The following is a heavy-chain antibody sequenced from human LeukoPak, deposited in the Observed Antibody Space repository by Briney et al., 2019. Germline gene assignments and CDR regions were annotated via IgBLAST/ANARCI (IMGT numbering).Heavy chain of an antibody. D-gene: IGHD3-3*01. CDR1: GFTFGDYA. J-gene: IGHJ3*02. V-gene: IGHV3-49*04. CDR2: IRSKAYGGTT. Sequence: GGSLRLSCTASGFTFGDYAMSWVRQAPGKGLEWVGFIRSKAYGGTTEYAASVKGRFTISRDDSKSIAYLQMNSLKTEDTAVYYCTRDFYDFWSGSPVDIWGQGTMATVSS. CDR3: TRDFYDFWSGSPVDI.